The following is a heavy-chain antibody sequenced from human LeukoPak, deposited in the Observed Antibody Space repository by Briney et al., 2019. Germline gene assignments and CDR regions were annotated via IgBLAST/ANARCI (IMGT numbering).Heavy chain of an antibody. V-gene: IGHV4-59*08. D-gene: IGHD2-15*01. CDR1: GFSTWSDY. J-gene: IGHJ5*02. CDR2: LYYSGVT. CDR3: ARLSLHCSGGSCYRGAFYS. Sequence: SETLSLTCTVSGFSTWSDYWSWLRPPPGKGREGIAYLYYSGVTIYNPSLKSRVAISIDTPKTEFPEHLSSVTAADAAVYYCARLSLHCSGGSCYRGAFYSWGQGNLVTVSS.